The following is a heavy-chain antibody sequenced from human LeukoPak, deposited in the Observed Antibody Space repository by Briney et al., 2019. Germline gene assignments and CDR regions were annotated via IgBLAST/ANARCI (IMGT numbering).Heavy chain of an antibody. V-gene: IGHV3-23*01. Sequence: GGSLRLSCAASGFTFSTYAMGWVRQAPGKGLEWVSAISGSGGSTYYANSVEGRFTISRDNSKNTLYLQVNSLRVEDTAVYYCAKGHQSCSSTSCLVYYYHYGMDVWGQGTTVTVSS. CDR1: GFTFSTYA. CDR2: ISGSGGST. D-gene: IGHD2-2*01. CDR3: AKGHQSCSSTSCLVYYYHYGMDV. J-gene: IGHJ6*02.